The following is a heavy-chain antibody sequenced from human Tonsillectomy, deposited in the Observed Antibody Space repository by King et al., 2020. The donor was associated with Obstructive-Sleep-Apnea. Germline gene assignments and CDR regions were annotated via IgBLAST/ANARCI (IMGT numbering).Heavy chain of an antibody. Sequence: VQLVESGGGLVQPGGSLRLSCAASGFTFSSYSMNWVRQAPGKGLEWVSYISSSSSTIYYEDSVKGRFTISRDNAKNSLYLQMNSLRAEDTAVYYCARQYSSSLYYFDYWGQGTLVTVSS. CDR3: ARQYSSSLYYFDY. V-gene: IGHV3-48*04. CDR2: ISSSSSTI. D-gene: IGHD6-6*01. CDR1: GFTFSSYS. J-gene: IGHJ4*02.